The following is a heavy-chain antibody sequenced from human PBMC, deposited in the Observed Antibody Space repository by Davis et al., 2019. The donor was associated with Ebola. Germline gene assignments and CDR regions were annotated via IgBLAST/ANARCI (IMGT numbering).Heavy chain of an antibody. V-gene: IGHV3-23*01. J-gene: IGHJ4*01. CDR1: RFTFSNFA. D-gene: IGHD3-10*01. CDR2: ITHSGTST. CDR3: AKEEGRRGQWMPHFDH. Sequence: GESLKISCAASRFTFSNFAMTCVRQAPGKGLEWVSTITHSGTSTYYADSVKGRFTISRDNFKNMVYLQMDSLRPEDTAVYYCAKEEGRRGQWMPHFDHWGQGTLVTVS.